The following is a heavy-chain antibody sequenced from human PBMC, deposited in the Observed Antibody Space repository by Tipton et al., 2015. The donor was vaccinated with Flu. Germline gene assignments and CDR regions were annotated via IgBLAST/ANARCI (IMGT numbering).Heavy chain of an antibody. CDR1: GSSISPYY. D-gene: IGHD6-19*01. V-gene: IGHV4-59*04. CDR2: IYLDGRA. J-gene: IGHJ2*01. Sequence: TLSLTCTVSGSSISPYYWSWIRQPPGKGLEWIGSIYLDGRAYYNPSLKSRVTMSVDTSKNQFSLKLSSVTAADTAVYYCARHLGLAVAGSVYFDLWGRGTLVTVSS. CDR3: ARHLGLAVAGSVYFDL.